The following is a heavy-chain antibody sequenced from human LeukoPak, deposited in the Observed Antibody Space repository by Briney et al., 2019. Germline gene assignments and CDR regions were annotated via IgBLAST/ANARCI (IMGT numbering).Heavy chain of an antibody. D-gene: IGHD5-24*01. V-gene: IGHV3-74*03. CDR3: ATIVQGAFEI. Sequence: PGGSLRLSCAASGFTFSTHWMVWVRRAPGKGLLWVSRIDPDGSSTTYADSVKGRFTNSRDNARSTLYLQMNSLKAEDTAVYYCATIVQGAFEIWGLGTMVTVSS. CDR2: IDPDGSST. CDR1: GFTFSTHW. J-gene: IGHJ3*02.